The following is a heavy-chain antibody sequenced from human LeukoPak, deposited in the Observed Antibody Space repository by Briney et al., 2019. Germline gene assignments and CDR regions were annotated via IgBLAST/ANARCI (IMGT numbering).Heavy chain of an antibody. CDR1: GFTFSSYS. CDR3: ARGPLGYFDWLLWARGAFDI. D-gene: IGHD3-9*01. Sequence: GGSLRLSCAASGFTFSSYSMNWVRQAPGKGLEWVSSISSSSSYIYYADSVKGRFTISRDNAKNSLYLQMNSLRAEDTAVYYCARGPLGYFDWLLWARGAFDIWGQGTMVTVSS. J-gene: IGHJ3*02. CDR2: ISSSSSYI. V-gene: IGHV3-21*01.